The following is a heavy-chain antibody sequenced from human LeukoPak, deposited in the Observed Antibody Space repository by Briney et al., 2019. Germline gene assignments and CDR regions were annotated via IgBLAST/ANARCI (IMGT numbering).Heavy chain of an antibody. D-gene: IGHD2-15*01. V-gene: IGHV3-7*01. CDR1: GFTFSSYW. Sequence: PGGSLRLSCAASGFTFSSYWMSWVRQSPGKGLEWVANIKQDGSEKYYVDSVKGRFTISRDNAKNSLYLQMNSLRAEDTAVYSCARPPRSGGRHDAFDIWGQGTMVTVSS. CDR3: ARPPRSGGRHDAFDI. CDR2: IKQDGSEK. J-gene: IGHJ3*02.